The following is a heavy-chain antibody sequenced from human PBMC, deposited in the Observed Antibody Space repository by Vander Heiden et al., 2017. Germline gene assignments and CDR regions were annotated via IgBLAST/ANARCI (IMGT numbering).Heavy chain of an antibody. CDR1: GFSLSTSGVG. V-gene: IGHV2-5*02. CDR3: AHRRRVYYDDSSGYLDAFDI. D-gene: IGHD3-22*01. J-gene: IGHJ3*02. CDR2: IYWDDDK. Sequence: ITLKESGPTLGQLTHNLTLTCTFSGFSLSTSGVGVGWIRQPQGKALEWLALIYWDDDKRYSPSMKSRLTITKYTSKNQVVLTRTKMDPVEPAPYYCAHRRRVYYDDSSGYLDAFDIWCRVRMITVSS.